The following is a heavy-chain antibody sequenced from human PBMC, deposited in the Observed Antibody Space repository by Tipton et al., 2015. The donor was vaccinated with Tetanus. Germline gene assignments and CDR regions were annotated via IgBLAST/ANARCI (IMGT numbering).Heavy chain of an antibody. CDR3: ARVKVSVYGPHVHYFLGS. CDR1: GSSMSSYY. J-gene: IGHJ4*02. Sequence: TLSLTCSVSGSSMSSYYWSWIRQTPGKRLEWIAYITYSASTKFNPSLRSRVTMSLQASKNEFSLRLGSVTAADTAVYHCARVKVSVYGPHVHYFLGSWGQGTLVTVSS. CDR2: ITYSAST. V-gene: IGHV4-59*13. D-gene: IGHD2/OR15-2a*01.